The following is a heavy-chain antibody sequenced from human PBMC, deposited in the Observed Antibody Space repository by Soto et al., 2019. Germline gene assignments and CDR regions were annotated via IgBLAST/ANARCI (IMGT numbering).Heavy chain of an antibody. D-gene: IGHD6-13*01. Sequence: SETLSLTCAVSGGSINSYFWSWIRQPPGKGLEWIGYIYYSGRTDYNPSLKSRVTISLDTSKNQFSLNLSSVTAADTAVYYCASSYIAAAISLLFDDWGQRILVTVSS. V-gene: IGHV4-59*08. CDR2: IYYSGRT. CDR1: GGSINSYF. CDR3: ASSYIAAAISLLFDD. J-gene: IGHJ4*02.